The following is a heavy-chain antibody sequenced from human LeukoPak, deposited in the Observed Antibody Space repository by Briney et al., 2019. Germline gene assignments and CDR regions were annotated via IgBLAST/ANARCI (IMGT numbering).Heavy chain of an antibody. CDR1: GFTFSSYG. Sequence: PGRSLRLSCAASGFTFSSYGMHWVRQAPGKGLEWVAVIWYDGSNKYYADPVKGRLTISRDNSKNTLYLQMNSLRAEDTAVYYCAKAGTTGPYYFDYWGQGTLVTVSS. V-gene: IGHV3-33*06. CDR2: IWYDGSNK. J-gene: IGHJ4*02. D-gene: IGHD1-1*01. CDR3: AKAGTTGPYYFDY.